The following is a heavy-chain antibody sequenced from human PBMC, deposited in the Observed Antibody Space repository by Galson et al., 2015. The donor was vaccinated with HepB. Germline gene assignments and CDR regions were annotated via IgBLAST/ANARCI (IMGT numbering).Heavy chain of an antibody. Sequence: SLRLSCAGSGFSFNRVFMHWVRQAPGKGLEWIGRIKTNDEGATTDYATPVNGRFTISRDDSENTSYLQMNNLKTEDTARYYCTTEGNFGMIKRSDYWGQGALVSVSS. D-gene: IGHD3-16*01. CDR3: TTEGNFGMIKRSDY. J-gene: IGHJ4*02. CDR1: GFSFNRVF. V-gene: IGHV3-15*01. CDR2: IKTNDEGATT.